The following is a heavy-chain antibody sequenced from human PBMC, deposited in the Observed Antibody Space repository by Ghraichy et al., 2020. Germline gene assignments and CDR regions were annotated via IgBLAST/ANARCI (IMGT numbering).Heavy chain of an antibody. CDR3: ARDDSGGYIGYMDV. V-gene: IGHV1-18*04. Sequence: ASVKVSCKASGYIFTRYGISWVRQAPGQGLEWMGWISAYNGNTNYAQKFQGRVTMTTDTSTNTAYMELKSLRSDDTAVYYCARDDSGGYIGYMDVWGKGTTVTVSS. CDR2: ISAYNGNT. CDR1: GYIFTRYG. J-gene: IGHJ6*03. D-gene: IGHD3-22*01.